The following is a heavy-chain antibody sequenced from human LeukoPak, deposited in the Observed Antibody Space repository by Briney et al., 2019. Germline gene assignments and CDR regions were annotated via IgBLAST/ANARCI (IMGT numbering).Heavy chain of an antibody. CDR1: GFTFSSYG. V-gene: IGHV3-30*02. J-gene: IGHJ3*02. D-gene: IGHD3-22*01. Sequence: PGGSLRLSCAASGFTFSSYGMHWVRQAPGKGPEWVAFIRYDRSNKYYADSVKGRFTISRDNSKNTLYLQMNSLRAEDTAVYYCAKDTLYDSSGYHDAFDIWGQGTMVTVSS. CDR3: AKDTLYDSSGYHDAFDI. CDR2: IRYDRSNK.